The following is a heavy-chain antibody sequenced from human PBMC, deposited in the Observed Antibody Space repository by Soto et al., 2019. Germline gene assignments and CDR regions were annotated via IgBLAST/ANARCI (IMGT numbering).Heavy chain of an antibody. J-gene: IGHJ6*02. D-gene: IGHD3-3*01. V-gene: IGHV1-8*01. CDR2: VSPDSGST. CDR1: GYTFSGYD. Sequence: QVQLVQSGAEVKKPGASVRVSCKASGYTFSGYDINWVRQATGQGLEWMGWVSPDSGSTGYAGIFQGRVTMTWDRSTTTSYMDLSSLPSEDSAVYYCARATELRYVEWSVYRGGNYAMDVWGQGTKVTVPS. CDR3: ARATELRYVEWSVYRGGNYAMDV.